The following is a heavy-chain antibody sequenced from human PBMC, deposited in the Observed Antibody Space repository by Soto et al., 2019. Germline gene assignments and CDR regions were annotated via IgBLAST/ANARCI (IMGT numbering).Heavy chain of an antibody. V-gene: IGHV6-1*01. CDR2: TYYRSKWYN. CDR1: GDSVSSNSAA. J-gene: IGHJ6*02. Sequence: PSQTLSLTFAISGDSVSSNSAAWNWIRQSPSRGLEWLGRTYYRSKWYNDYAVSVKSRITINPDTSKNQFSLQLNSVTPEDTAVYYCARGYYDSSGYPSYYYYGMDVWGQGTTVTVSS. D-gene: IGHD3-22*01. CDR3: ARGYYDSSGYPSYYYYGMDV.